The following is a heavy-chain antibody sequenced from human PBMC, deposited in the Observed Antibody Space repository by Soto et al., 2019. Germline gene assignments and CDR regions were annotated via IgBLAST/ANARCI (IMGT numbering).Heavy chain of an antibody. CDR3: ARVRAVVVAAAPSNWFDP. CDR2: IYYSGST. V-gene: IGHV4-31*03. Sequence: SETLSLTCTVSGGSISSGGYYWSWIRQHPGKGLEWIGYIYYSGSTYYNPSLKSRVTISVDTSKNQFSLKLSSVTAADTAVYYCARVRAVVVAAAPSNWFDPWGQGTPVTVSS. D-gene: IGHD2-15*01. CDR1: GGSISSGGYY. J-gene: IGHJ5*02.